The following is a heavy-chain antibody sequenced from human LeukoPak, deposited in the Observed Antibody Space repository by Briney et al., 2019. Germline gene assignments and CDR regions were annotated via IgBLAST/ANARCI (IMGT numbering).Heavy chain of an antibody. J-gene: IGHJ4*02. CDR1: GFXFSSNA. D-gene: IGHD1-26*01. CDR3: AKHLVGARTFEY. Sequence: GGSLRLSCAASGFXFSSNAISWVRQAPGKGLEWVAVISASGGNTYYADSVKGRFTISRDNSKNTLYLQLNSLRAEDTAEYYCAKHLVGARTFEYWGQGTLVTVSS. CDR2: ISASGGNT. V-gene: IGHV3-23*01.